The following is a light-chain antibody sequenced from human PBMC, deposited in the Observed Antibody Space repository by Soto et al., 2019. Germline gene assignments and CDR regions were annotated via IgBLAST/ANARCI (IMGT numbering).Light chain of an antibody. CDR2: AAT. Sequence: EMVITQSPATLTESPAARATPSGRASQSVGSNLGWYQQKPSQAPSLLIFAATTRAAGIPARCSGSGSGTEFTLTISSLQSEDFAVYYCQQYTNWPWTFAQGTKVDIK. V-gene: IGKV3-15*01. CDR1: QSVGSN. CDR3: QQYTNWPWT. J-gene: IGKJ1*01.